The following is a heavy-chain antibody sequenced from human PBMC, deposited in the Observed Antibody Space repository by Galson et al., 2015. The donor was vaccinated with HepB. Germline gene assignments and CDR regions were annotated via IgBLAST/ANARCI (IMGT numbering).Heavy chain of an antibody. CDR2: INSDGSST. V-gene: IGHV3-74*01. D-gene: IGHD3-9*01. CDR3: ARASYDILTGYYVDYFDY. J-gene: IGHJ4*02. CDR1: GFTFSSYW. Sequence: SLRLSCAASGFTFSSYWMHWVRQAPGKGLVWVSRINSDGSSTSYADSVKGRFTISRDNAKNTLYLQMNSLRAEDTAVYYCARASYDILTGYYVDYFDYWGQGTLVTVSS.